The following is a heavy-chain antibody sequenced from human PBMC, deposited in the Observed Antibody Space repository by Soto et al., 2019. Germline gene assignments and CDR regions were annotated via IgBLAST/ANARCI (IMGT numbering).Heavy chain of an antibody. J-gene: IGHJ4*02. V-gene: IGHV4-31*02. D-gene: IGHD5-18*01. CDR2: IYYSGST. CDR3: ARVRGYHFSN. Sequence: SETLSLTXTVSGGSISSGGYYWSWIRQHPGKGLEWIGYIYYSGSTYYNPSLKSRVTISVDTSKNQFSLKLSSVTAADTAVYYCARVRGYHFSNWGQGTLVTVSS. CDR1: GGSISSGGYY.